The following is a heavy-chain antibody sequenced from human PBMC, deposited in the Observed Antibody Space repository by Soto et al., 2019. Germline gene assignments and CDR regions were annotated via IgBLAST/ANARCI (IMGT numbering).Heavy chain of an antibody. CDR2: INHSGST. CDR3: ARARNLSSSSYYYYYGMDV. D-gene: IGHD6-6*01. CDR1: GGSFSGYY. J-gene: IGHJ6*02. V-gene: IGHV4-34*01. Sequence: PSETLSLTCAVYGGSFSGYYWSWIRQPPGKGLEWIGEINHSGSTNYNPSLKSRVTISVDTSKNQFSLKLSSVTAADTAVYYCARARNLSSSSYYYYYGMDVWGQGTTVTVSS.